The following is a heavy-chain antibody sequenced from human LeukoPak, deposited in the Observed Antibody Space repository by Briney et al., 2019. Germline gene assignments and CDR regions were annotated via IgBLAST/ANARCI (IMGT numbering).Heavy chain of an antibody. CDR3: ARGGRGGSYWTDY. Sequence: ASVKVSCKASGYTLTSYDFNWVRQATGQGLEWMGWMNPNNGNTGYAQKFQGRVSMTRDTSISTAYLELSSLRSEDTAVYYCARGGRGGSYWTDYWGQGTLVTVSS. CDR2: MNPNNGNT. V-gene: IGHV1-8*01. J-gene: IGHJ4*02. D-gene: IGHD1-26*01. CDR1: GYTLTSYD.